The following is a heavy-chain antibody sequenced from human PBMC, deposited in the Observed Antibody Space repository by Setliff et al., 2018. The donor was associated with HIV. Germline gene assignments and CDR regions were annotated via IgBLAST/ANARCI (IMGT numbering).Heavy chain of an antibody. CDR2: ISTDNGNT. V-gene: IGHV1-2*02. CDR3: ARQLSNSFDY. Sequence: VSVKVSCKASGYTFIDYFIHWVRQAPGQGLEWMGWISTDNGNTRISQRFRGSVTMTRDRSINTAYMELSGLTSDDTAVYYCARQLSNSFDYWGQGALVTVSS. J-gene: IGHJ4*02. D-gene: IGHD1-1*01. CDR1: GYTFIDYF.